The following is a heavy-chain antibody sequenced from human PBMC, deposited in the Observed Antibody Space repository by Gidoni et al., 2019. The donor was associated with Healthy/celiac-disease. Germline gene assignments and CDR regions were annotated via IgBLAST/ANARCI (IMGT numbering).Heavy chain of an antibody. CDR2: IYYSGST. D-gene: IGHD1-20*01. J-gene: IGHJ5*02. V-gene: IGHV4-59*01. CDR3: ARAGYNWNSLSWCDP. CDR1: GGSISSYY. Sequence: QVKLQESGPGLVKPSETLSLTCTVSGGSISSYYWSWIRQPPGKGLEWIGYIYYSGSTNYNPSLKSRVTISVDTSKNQFSLKLSSVTAADTAVYYCARAGYNWNSLSWCDPWVQGTLVTVSS.